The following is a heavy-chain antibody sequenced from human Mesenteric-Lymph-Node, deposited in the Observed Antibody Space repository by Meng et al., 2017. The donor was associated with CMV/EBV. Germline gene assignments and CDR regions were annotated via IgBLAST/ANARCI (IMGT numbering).Heavy chain of an antibody. CDR3: AQGVPMIV. CDR2: INHSGGT. D-gene: IGHD3-22*01. V-gene: IGHV4-34*01. Sequence: SETLSLTCAVYGGPINGYYWSWIRQPPGKGLEWIGEINHSGGTNYNLSLKSRVTMSLDTSKKQFSLRLRSVTVADTAVYYCAQGVPMIVWGQGTPVTVSS. J-gene: IGHJ4*02. CDR1: GGPINGYY.